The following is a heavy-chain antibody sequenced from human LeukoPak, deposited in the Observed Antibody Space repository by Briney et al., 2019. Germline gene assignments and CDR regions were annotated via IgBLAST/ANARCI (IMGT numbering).Heavy chain of an antibody. Sequence: GGSLRLSCAASGFTFSNYWVHWVRQAPGKGLEWVSVIYSGGSTYYADSVKGRFTISRDNSKNTLYLQMNSLRAEDTAVYYCASTFYGDSPPYWGQGTLVTVSS. CDR1: GFTFSNYW. V-gene: IGHV3-66*01. CDR3: ASTFYGDSPPY. D-gene: IGHD4-17*01. CDR2: IYSGGST. J-gene: IGHJ4*02.